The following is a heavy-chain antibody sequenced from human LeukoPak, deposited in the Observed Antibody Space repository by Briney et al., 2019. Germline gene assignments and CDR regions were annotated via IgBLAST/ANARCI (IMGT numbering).Heavy chain of an antibody. Sequence: GGSLRLSCVASGIIVRNNYMTWVHQAPGKELEWVSVIYNGGSIYYGDSVKGRFTISADNSRNMVYLQMNGLRAEDTAVYYCARTGGGNSGPFDYWGQGILVTVS. J-gene: IGHJ4*02. CDR1: GIIVRNNY. CDR2: IYNGGSI. D-gene: IGHD4-23*01. V-gene: IGHV3-53*01. CDR3: ARTGGGNSGPFDY.